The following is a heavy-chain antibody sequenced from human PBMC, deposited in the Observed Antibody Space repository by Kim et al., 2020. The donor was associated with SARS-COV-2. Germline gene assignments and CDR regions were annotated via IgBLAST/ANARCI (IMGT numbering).Heavy chain of an antibody. CDR1: GFTVSYYW. Sequence: GGSLRLSCATSGFTVSYYWMNWVRLAPGKGLEGVATIKQDGSEKYYVDSVKGRFSISRDNAKNSLYLQMNSLRGEDTAVYYCARGDYSYGMDVWGQGTTVSVSS. D-gene: IGHD2-21*01. V-gene: IGHV3-7*01. J-gene: IGHJ6*02. CDR2: IKQDGSEK. CDR3: ARGDYSYGMDV.